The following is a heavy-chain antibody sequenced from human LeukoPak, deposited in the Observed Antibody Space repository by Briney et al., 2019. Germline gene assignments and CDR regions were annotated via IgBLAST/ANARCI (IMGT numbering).Heavy chain of an antibody. CDR1: GYTFTSYG. Sequence: ASVKVSSKPSGYTFTSYGISWVRQAPGQGLEWMGWISAYNGNTNYAQKLQGRVTMTTDTSTSTAYMELRSLRSDDTAVYYCARRAAAGSDYYYYYYMDVWGKGTTVTVSS. CDR3: ARRAAAGSDYYYYYYMDV. V-gene: IGHV1-18*01. CDR2: ISAYNGNT. D-gene: IGHD6-13*01. J-gene: IGHJ6*03.